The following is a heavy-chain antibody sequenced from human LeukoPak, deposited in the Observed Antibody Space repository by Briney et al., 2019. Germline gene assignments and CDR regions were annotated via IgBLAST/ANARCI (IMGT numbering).Heavy chain of an antibody. CDR3: AIEGPRRERRFDY. Sequence: ASVKVSCKVSGYTLTELSMHWVRQAPGKGREWMGGFDPEDGETLYAQKFQGRVTMTEDTSTDTAYMELSSLRSEDTAVYYCAIEGPRRERRFDYWGQGTLVTVSS. CDR1: GYTLTELS. J-gene: IGHJ4*02. V-gene: IGHV1-24*01. D-gene: IGHD1-1*01. CDR2: FDPEDGET.